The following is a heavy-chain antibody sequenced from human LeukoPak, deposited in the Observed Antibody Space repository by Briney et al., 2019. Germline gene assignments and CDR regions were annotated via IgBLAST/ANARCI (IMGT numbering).Heavy chain of an antibody. Sequence: GGSLRLSCEASGLTFSSYWMSWVRQAPGKGLEWVANIKQDGSEKNYVDSVKGRFTISRDNAKNSLHLQVNSLRAEDTAVYYCARVALELPSYYYMDVWGKGTTVTVSS. D-gene: IGHD1-7*01. CDR2: IKQDGSEK. CDR3: ARVALELPSYYYMDV. J-gene: IGHJ6*03. V-gene: IGHV3-7*01. CDR1: GLTFSSYW.